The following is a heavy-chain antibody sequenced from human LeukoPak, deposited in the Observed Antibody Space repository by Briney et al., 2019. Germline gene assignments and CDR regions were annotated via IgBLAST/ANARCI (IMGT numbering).Heavy chain of an antibody. J-gene: IGHJ5*02. CDR2: INPNSGGT. Sequence: ASVKVSCKASGYTFTGYYMHWVRQAPGQGLEWMGWINPNSGGTNYAQKFQGRVTMTRDTSISTAYMELSRLRSDDTAVYYCARGASSWYGGAWNWFDPWGQGTLVTVSS. D-gene: IGHD6-13*01. CDR3: ARGASSWYGGAWNWFDP. CDR1: GYTFTGYY. V-gene: IGHV1-2*02.